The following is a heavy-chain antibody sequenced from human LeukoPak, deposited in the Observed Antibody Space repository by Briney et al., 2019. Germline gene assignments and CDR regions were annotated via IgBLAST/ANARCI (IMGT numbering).Heavy chain of an antibody. CDR1: GFTFSTYW. D-gene: IGHD2-2*01. CDR2: ISSDGSST. CDR3: ARKYCSSTSCLFDY. Sequence: PGGSLRLPCAASGFTFSTYWMHWVRQAPGKGLVWLSRISSDGSSTNYADSVKGRFTISRDNAKNTLYLQMNSLRAEDTAVYYCARKYCSSTSCLFDYWGQGTLVTVSS. J-gene: IGHJ4*02. V-gene: IGHV3-74*01.